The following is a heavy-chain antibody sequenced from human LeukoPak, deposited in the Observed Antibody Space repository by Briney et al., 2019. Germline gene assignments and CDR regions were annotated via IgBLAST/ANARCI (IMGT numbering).Heavy chain of an antibody. J-gene: IGHJ4*02. Sequence: GGSLRLSCAASGFTFSSYGMHWVRQAPGKGLEWVAVISYDGSNKFYADSVKGRFIISRDNSKNTLYLQMNSLRAEDTAVYYCAKEYVEAFDYWGQGTLVTVSS. V-gene: IGHV3-30*18. CDR1: GFTFSSYG. CDR2: ISYDGSNK. D-gene: IGHD3-16*01. CDR3: AKEYVEAFDY.